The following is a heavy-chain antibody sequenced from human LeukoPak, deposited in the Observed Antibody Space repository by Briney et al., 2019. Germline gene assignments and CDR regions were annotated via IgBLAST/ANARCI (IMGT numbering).Heavy chain of an antibody. Sequence: VASVKVSCKASGGTFSSYAISWVRQAPGQGLEWMGGIIPIFGTANYAQKFQGRVTITADESTSTAYMELSSLRSEDTAVYYCARRGLDAFDIWGQGTMVTVSS. CDR3: ARRGLDAFDI. CDR2: IIPIFGTA. J-gene: IGHJ3*02. D-gene: IGHD3-16*01. V-gene: IGHV1-69*13. CDR1: GGTFSSYA.